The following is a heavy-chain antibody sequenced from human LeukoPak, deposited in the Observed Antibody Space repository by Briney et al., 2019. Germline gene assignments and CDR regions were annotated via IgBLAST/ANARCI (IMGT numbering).Heavy chain of an antibody. CDR1: GDSINNYY. CDR2: IYTSGST. CDR3: ARHGATYAGYDY. D-gene: IGHD4/OR15-4a*01. Sequence: PSETLSLTCTVSGDSINNYYRNWIRQPAGKGLEWIGRIYTSGSTNYNPSLKSRITMSLDTSKNQFSLKLNSVTAADTAVYYCARHGATYAGYDYWGQGTLVTVSS. V-gene: IGHV4-4*07. J-gene: IGHJ4*02.